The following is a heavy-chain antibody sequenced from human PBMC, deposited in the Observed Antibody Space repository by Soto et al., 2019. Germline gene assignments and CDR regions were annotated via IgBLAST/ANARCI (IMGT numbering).Heavy chain of an antibody. CDR1: GFTFSSYA. J-gene: IGHJ4*02. Sequence: GGSLRLSCAASGFTFSSYAMSWVRQAPGKGLEWVSAISGSGGSTYYADSVKGRFTISRDNSKNTLYLQMNSLGAEDTAVYYCAKDTPEYSSSWYVFGYWGQGTLVTVSS. CDR2: ISGSGGST. V-gene: IGHV3-23*01. CDR3: AKDTPEYSSSWYVFGY. D-gene: IGHD6-13*01.